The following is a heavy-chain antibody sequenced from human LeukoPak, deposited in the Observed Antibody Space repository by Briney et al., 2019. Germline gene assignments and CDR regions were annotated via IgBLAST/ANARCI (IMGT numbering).Heavy chain of an antibody. J-gene: IGHJ4*02. CDR3: ARAGYPHYYDGSGHFPGPIDY. CDR2: INSDGTST. Sequence: PGGSLRLSCAASGFTFSSYWMHWVRQAPEKGLVWVSRINSDGTSTSHADSVKGRFTISRDNTKNTLYLQMNSLRTEDTAVYYCARAGYPHYYDGSGHFPGPIDYWGQGTLVTVSS. CDR1: GFTFSSYW. D-gene: IGHD3-22*01. V-gene: IGHV3-74*01.